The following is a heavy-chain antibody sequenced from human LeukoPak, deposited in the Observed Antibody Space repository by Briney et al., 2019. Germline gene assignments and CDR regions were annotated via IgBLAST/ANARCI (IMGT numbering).Heavy chain of an antibody. Sequence: SETLSLTCAVYGGSFSGYYWSWIRQPPGKGLEWIGEINHSGSTNYNPSLKSRVTISVDTSKNQFSLKLSSVTAADTAVYYCARRGSGSYYNYLMDYWGQGTLVTVSS. D-gene: IGHD3-10*01. CDR2: INHSGST. CDR1: GGSFSGYY. J-gene: IGHJ4*02. V-gene: IGHV4-34*01. CDR3: ARRGSGSYYNYLMDY.